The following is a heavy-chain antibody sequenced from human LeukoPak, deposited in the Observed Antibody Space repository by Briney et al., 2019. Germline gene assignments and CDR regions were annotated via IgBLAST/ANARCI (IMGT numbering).Heavy chain of an antibody. CDR3: ARHGLYQDYGY. CDR2: VYYSGNT. CDR1: GGSISSSSSF. D-gene: IGHD3-16*01. Sequence: AGTLSLTCTVSGGSISSSSSFWAWIRQPPGKGLEWIGIVYYSGNTHYNPSLKSRVTISLDTSTNQFSLRLTSVTAADTAVYYCARHGLYQDYGYWGQGTLVTVSS. V-gene: IGHV4-39*01. J-gene: IGHJ4*02.